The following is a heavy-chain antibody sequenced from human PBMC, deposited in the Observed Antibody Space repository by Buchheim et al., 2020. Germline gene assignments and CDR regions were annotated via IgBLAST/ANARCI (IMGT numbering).Heavy chain of an antibody. Sequence: QVQLQESGPGLVKPSETLSLTCTVSDGSITSYYWAWIRQPPGRGLEWIAYIHYSGSTDYNPSLKSQVTISVDTSKNQFSLKVSSVTAADTAVYYCVRGHPVTASYYFDYWGQGTL. CDR2: IHYSGST. CDR3: VRGHPVTASYYFDY. J-gene: IGHJ4*02. D-gene: IGHD2-21*02. V-gene: IGHV4-59*01. CDR1: DGSITSYY.